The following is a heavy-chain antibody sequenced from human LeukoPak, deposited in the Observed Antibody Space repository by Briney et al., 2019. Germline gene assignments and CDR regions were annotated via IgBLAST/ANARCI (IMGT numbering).Heavy chain of an antibody. CDR3: ARAAKGAYSSGWYLFDY. J-gene: IGHJ4*02. CDR2: IYYSGST. D-gene: IGHD6-19*01. Sequence: SETLPLTCTVSGGSISSYYWSWIRQPPGKGLEWIGYIYYSGSTNYNPSLKSRVTISVDTSKNQFSLKLSSVTAADTAVYYCARAAKGAYSSGWYLFDYWGQGTLVTVSS. CDR1: GGSISSYY. V-gene: IGHV4-59*01.